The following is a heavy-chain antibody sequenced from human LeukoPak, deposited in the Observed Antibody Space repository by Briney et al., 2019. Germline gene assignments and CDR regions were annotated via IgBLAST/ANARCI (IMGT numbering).Heavy chain of an antibody. V-gene: IGHV3-30-3*01. CDR1: GFSFETSS. Sequence: GGSLRLSCAGFGFSFETSSMHWVRQAPGKGLEWVAVISYDGSNKYYADSVKGRFTISRDNSKNTLYLQMNSLRAEDTAVYYCAREGDGYNFDYWGQGTLVTVSS. J-gene: IGHJ4*02. CDR3: AREGDGYNFDY. D-gene: IGHD5-24*01. CDR2: ISYDGSNK.